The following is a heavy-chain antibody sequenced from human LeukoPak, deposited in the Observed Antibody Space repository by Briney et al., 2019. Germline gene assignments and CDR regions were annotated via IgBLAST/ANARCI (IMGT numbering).Heavy chain of an antibody. Sequence: GGSLRLSCAASGFSFSSYGMLWVRQAPGKGLEWVAVIWYDASEKFYADSVKGRFTISRDNAKNSLYLQMNSLRAEDTAVYYCARDITIDYWGQGTLVTVSS. V-gene: IGHV3-33*01. J-gene: IGHJ4*02. CDR1: GFSFSSYG. CDR3: ARDITIDY. CDR2: IWYDASEK. D-gene: IGHD1-20*01.